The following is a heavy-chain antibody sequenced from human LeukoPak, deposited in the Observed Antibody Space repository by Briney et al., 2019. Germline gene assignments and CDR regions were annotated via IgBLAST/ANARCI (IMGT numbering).Heavy chain of an antibody. CDR3: ERDPSGGYGTGTTIGGDY. CDR2: ISSSSSYI. V-gene: IGHV3-21*01. D-gene: IGHD1-7*01. Sequence: GGSLRLSCAASGFTFSSYRMNWVRQAPGKGLEWVSSISSSSSYIYYADSVKGRFTISRDNAKNSLYLQMNSLRAEDTAVYYCERDPSGGYGTGTTIGGDYWGQGTLVTVPS. J-gene: IGHJ4*02. CDR1: GFTFSSYR.